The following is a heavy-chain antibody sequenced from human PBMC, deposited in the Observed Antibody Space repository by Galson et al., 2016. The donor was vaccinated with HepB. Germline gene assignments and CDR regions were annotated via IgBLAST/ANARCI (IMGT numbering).Heavy chain of an antibody. CDR1: FSSTTYW. V-gene: IGHV5-51*01. CDR2: VYPGDSTV. Sequence: QSGAEVKKPGESLRISCGFSSTTYWIGWVRQMPGKGLEWVGIVYPGDSTVKYIPSFQGQVRISVDKFINTAYLQWNRLKTSDTGIYFCSVGGAYWGQGTRVTVSS. J-gene: IGHJ4*02. D-gene: IGHD6-19*01. CDR3: SVGGAY.